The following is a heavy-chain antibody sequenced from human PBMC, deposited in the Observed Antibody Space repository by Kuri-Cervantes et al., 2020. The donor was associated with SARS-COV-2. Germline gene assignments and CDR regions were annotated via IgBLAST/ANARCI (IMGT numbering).Heavy chain of an antibody. Sequence: GESLKISCAASGFTFKTYGMHWVRQAPGKGLEWVAFTRYDGNNQYYGDSVKGRFTISRDNAKNSLYLQMNSLRAEDTAVYYCARSPGGSGGYSSSWYLYWGQGALVTVSS. D-gene: IGHD6-13*01. V-gene: IGHV3-30*02. CDR2: TRYDGNNQ. J-gene: IGHJ4*02. CDR3: ARSPGGSGGYSSSWYLY. CDR1: GFTFKTYG.